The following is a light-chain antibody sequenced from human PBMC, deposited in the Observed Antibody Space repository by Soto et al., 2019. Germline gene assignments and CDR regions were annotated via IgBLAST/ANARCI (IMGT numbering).Light chain of an antibody. Sequence: DMVMTQSPATLSVSPGERYTLSCRASQSVSSNLAWYQHKPGQTPRLLIYDTSTRATGVPARFSGSGSGTDFTLTISSLQSEDFAVYYCQQYNNWPRGFGQGTKVDI. CDR2: DTS. J-gene: IGKJ1*01. CDR3: QQYNNWPRG. V-gene: IGKV3-15*01. CDR1: QSVSSN.